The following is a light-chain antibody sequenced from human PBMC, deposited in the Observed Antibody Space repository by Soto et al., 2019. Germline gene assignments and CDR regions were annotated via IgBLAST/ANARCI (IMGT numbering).Light chain of an antibody. CDR1: SSNIGSNT. Sequence: QSVLTQPPSASGTPGQRVTISCSGSSSNIGSNTVNWYQQLPGTAPKLLIYSNNQRPSGVPDRLSGSKSGTSASLAISGLQSEDEADYYCAAWDDSLIGVFGGGTKLTVL. J-gene: IGLJ2*01. CDR2: SNN. V-gene: IGLV1-44*01. CDR3: AAWDDSLIGV.